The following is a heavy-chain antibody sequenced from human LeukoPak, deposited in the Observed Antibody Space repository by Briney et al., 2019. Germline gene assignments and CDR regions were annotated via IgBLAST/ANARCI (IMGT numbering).Heavy chain of an antibody. CDR2: IYAGGNT. CDR3: ARANGYCSGGTCPGY. V-gene: IGHV3-66*01. D-gene: IGHD2-15*01. CDR1: GFSVNSHY. J-gene: IGHJ4*02. Sequence: PGGSLRLSCAASGFSVNSHYMNWVRQAPGKGLEWVSIIYAGGNTFYADSVKGRFTISRDNSKNTVYLQMNSLRAEDTAVYYCARANGYCSGGTCPGYWGQGTLVTVSS.